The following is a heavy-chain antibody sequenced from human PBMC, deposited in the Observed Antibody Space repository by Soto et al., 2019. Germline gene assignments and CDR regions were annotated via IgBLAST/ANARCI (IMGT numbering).Heavy chain of an antibody. CDR1: GDSMTSSSYY. J-gene: IGHJ5*02. V-gene: IGHV4-39*01. CDR3: ARHTRNQFDP. Sequence: SETLSLTCTVSGDSMTSSSYYWGWIRQPPGKGLEWIGSIYYSERTSYNSGSTYYSPSLRSRVTISGDTSKSQFSLKLSSVTAADTAVYYCARHTRNQFDPWGQGTLVTVSS. CDR2: IYYSERTSYNSGST.